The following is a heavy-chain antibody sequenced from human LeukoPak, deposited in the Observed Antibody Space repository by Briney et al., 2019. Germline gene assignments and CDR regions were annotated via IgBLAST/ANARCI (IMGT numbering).Heavy chain of an antibody. CDR3: ARTDIAVAGVTQFQH. CDR1: GYSFTSYW. J-gene: IGHJ1*01. CDR2: IYPGDSDT. V-gene: IGHV5-51*01. Sequence: GESLKISCKGSGYSFTSYWIGWVRQMPGKGLEWMGIIYPGDSDTRYSPSFQGQVTISADKSISTAYLQWSSLKASDTAMYYCARTDIAVAGVTQFQHWGQGTLVTVSS. D-gene: IGHD6-19*01.